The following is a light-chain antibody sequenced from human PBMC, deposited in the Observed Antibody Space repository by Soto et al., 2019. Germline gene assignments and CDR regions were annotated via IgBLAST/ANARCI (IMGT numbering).Light chain of an antibody. CDR2: GAS. J-gene: IGKJ4*01. V-gene: IGKV3-15*01. CDR3: QQYNNWPLT. Sequence: EIVMTQSPATLSVSPGERATISCRASQSVSSNLAWYQQKPGQAPRLLIYGASTRATGIPARFSGSGSGTEFTLTISSLQSEDFAVYYCQQYNNWPLTFGGGTRWISN. CDR1: QSVSSN.